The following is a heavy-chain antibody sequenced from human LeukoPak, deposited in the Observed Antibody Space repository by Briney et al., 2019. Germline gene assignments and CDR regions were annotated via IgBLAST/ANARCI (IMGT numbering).Heavy chain of an antibody. D-gene: IGHD4-17*01. CDR1: GFTFSSYE. CDR3: ARVAINDYGDYFDY. Sequence: GGSLRLSCAASGFTFSSYEMNRVRQAPGKGLEWVSYISSSGSTIYYADSVKGRFTISRDDAKNSLYLQMNSLRAEDTAVYYCARVAINDYGDYFDYWGQGTLVTVSS. CDR2: ISSSGSTI. J-gene: IGHJ4*02. V-gene: IGHV3-48*03.